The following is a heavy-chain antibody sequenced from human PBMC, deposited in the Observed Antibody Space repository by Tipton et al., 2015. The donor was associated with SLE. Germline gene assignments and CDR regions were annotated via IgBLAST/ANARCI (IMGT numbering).Heavy chain of an antibody. CDR2: ISAYNGNT. CDR1: GYTFTSYG. J-gene: IGHJ6*02. V-gene: IGHV1-18*04. CDR3: ARDARIAAPPYYYYGMDV. Sequence: QLVQSGAEVKKPGASVKVSCKASGYTFTSYGISWVRQAPGQGLEWMGWISAYNGNTNYAQKLQGRVTMTTGTSTSTAYMELRSLRSDDTAVYYCARDARIAAPPYYYYGMDVWGQGTTVTVSS. D-gene: IGHD6-6*01.